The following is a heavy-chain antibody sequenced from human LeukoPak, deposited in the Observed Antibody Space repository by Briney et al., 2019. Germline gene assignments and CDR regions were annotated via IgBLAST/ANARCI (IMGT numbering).Heavy chain of an antibody. J-gene: IGHJ4*02. CDR2: IIPIFGTA. D-gene: IGHD3-22*01. CDR3: ASSLGYYDSSGYYWDSLVGFDY. V-gene: IGHV1-69*01. CDR1: GGTFSSYA. Sequence: VASVTVSCTASGGTFSSYAISWVRQAPGQGLEWMGGIIPIFGTANYAQKFQGRVTITADESTSTAYMELSSLRSEDTAVYYCASSLGYYDSSGYYWDSLVGFDYWGQGTLVTVSS.